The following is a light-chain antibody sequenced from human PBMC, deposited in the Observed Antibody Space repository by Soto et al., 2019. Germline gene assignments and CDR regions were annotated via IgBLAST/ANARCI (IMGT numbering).Light chain of an antibody. V-gene: IGKV3D-15*01. J-gene: IGKJ4*01. Sequence: ETVMTQSLVTLSVSPGERATLSCRASQSVTSDLAWYQQKSGQPPRLLIFDASTRATGIPDRFSGSRSGTEFTLTINGLQSEDFAVYYCQRYNNWPLTFGGGTKVDNK. CDR3: QRYNNWPLT. CDR2: DAS. CDR1: QSVTSD.